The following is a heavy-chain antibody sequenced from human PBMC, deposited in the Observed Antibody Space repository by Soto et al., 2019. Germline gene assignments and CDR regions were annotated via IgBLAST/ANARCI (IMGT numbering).Heavy chain of an antibody. V-gene: IGHV3-23*01. J-gene: IGHJ4*02. CDR2: IGVGGGDR. D-gene: IGHD3-10*01. CDR3: ARVRFGELV. Sequence: EVQLLESGGGLVQPGGSLRLSCAASGFTFSSYAMSWVRQAPGKGLEWVSIIGVGGGDRYYPESVKDRFTISRDNSRDTLYLEMDNLRDEDTAVYYCARVRFGELVWGQGTLVTVSS. CDR1: GFTFSSYA.